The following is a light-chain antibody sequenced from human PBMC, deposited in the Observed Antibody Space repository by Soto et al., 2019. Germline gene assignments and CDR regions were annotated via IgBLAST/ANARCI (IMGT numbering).Light chain of an antibody. CDR2: GAS. CDR3: QQYGSSSWT. V-gene: IGKV3-20*01. Sequence: LLTHSPHTLSLSAKESPTPSCRASQSISSSHLAWYQQRPGQAPRLLIYGASSRATGIPDRFSGSGSGTEFTLTISRLEPEDFAVYYCQQYGSSSWTFGQGTKVDIK. J-gene: IGKJ1*01. CDR1: QSISSSH.